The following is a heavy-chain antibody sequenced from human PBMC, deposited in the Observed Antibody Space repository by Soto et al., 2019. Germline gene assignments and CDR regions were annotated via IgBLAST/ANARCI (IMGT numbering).Heavy chain of an antibody. CDR1: GFTFSSYG. D-gene: IGHD2-21*01. V-gene: IGHV3-33*01. CDR2: IWYDGSNK. Sequence: QVQLVESGGGVVQPGRSLRLSCAASGFTFSSYGMHWVRQAPGKGLEWVAVIWYDGSNKYYADSVKGRFTISRDNSKNTLYLQMNSLRAEDTAVYYCARDKLRPWGGVDYWGQGTLVTVSS. J-gene: IGHJ4*02. CDR3: ARDKLRPWGGVDY.